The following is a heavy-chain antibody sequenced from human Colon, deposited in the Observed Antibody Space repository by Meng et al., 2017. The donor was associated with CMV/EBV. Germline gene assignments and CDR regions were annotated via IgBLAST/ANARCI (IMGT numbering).Heavy chain of an antibody. CDR1: GYTFTDYY. Sequence: ASVKVSCKASGYTFTDYYIHWVRQAPGQGLEWLGWINPKTGGRNVGEKFQGRVTVTRDTSINTAYMEMSSLRFDDTAIYYCARSRIGVTGPSPGPDFWGQGALVTVSS. CDR2: INPKTGGR. V-gene: IGHV1-2*02. D-gene: IGHD6-19*01. J-gene: IGHJ4*02. CDR3: ARSRIGVTGPSPGPDF.